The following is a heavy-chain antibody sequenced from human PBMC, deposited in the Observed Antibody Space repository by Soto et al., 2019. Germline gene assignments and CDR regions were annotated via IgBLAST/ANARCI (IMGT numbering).Heavy chain of an antibody. CDR3: ASDRGVGATTWYFDY. CDR2: ISYDGSNK. Sequence: QVQLVESGGGVVQPGRSLRLSCAAAGFTFSSYAMHWVRQAPGKGLEWVAVISYDGSNKYYADSVKGRFTISRDNSKNTLDLQMNSLRAEDTAVYYCASDRGVGATTWYFDYWGQGTLVTVSS. V-gene: IGHV3-30-3*01. CDR1: GFTFSSYA. J-gene: IGHJ4*02. D-gene: IGHD1-26*01.